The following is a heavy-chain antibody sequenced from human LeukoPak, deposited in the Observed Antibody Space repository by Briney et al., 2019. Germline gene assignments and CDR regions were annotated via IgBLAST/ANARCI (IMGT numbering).Heavy chain of an antibody. Sequence: ASVKVSCKASGYTFTSYGISWVRQAPGQGLEWMGWISAYNGNTNYAQKLQGRVTMTTDTSTSTAYMELRSLRSGDTAVYYCARVVRITMVRGAYDYWGQGTLVTVSS. J-gene: IGHJ4*02. CDR2: ISAYNGNT. CDR3: ARVVRITMVRGAYDY. CDR1: GYTFTSYG. V-gene: IGHV1-18*01. D-gene: IGHD3-10*01.